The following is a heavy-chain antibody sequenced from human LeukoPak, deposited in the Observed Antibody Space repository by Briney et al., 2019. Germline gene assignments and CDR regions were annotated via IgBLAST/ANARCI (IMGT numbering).Heavy chain of an antibody. V-gene: IGHV4-30-2*01. Sequence: SETLSLTCTVSGGSISSYSWSWIRQPPGKGLEWIGYIYHSGSTYYNPSLKSRVTISVDRSKNQFSLKLSSVTAADTAVYYCARGRYDFWSGYSFNYFDYWGQGTLVTVSS. CDR2: IYHSGST. J-gene: IGHJ4*02. D-gene: IGHD3-3*01. CDR1: GGSISSYS. CDR3: ARGRYDFWSGYSFNYFDY.